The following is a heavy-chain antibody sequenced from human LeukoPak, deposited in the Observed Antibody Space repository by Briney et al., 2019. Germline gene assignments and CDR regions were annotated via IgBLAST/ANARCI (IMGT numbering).Heavy chain of an antibody. D-gene: IGHD6-19*01. V-gene: IGHV1-2*02. CDR2: INPNSGGT. CDR1: GYTFTGYY. Sequence: ASVKVSCKASGYTFTGYYMHWVRQAPGQGLEWMGWINPNSGGTNYAQKFQGRVTITRDTSASTAYMELGSLRSEDMAVYYCARAQYSSGWYIDYWGQGTLVTVSS. CDR3: ARAQYSSGWYIDY. J-gene: IGHJ4*02.